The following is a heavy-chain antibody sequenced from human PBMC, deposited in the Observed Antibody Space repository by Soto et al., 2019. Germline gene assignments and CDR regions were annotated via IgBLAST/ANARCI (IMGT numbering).Heavy chain of an antibody. D-gene: IGHD1-26*01. V-gene: IGHV3-23*01. Sequence: EVQLLESGGGLVQPGGSLRLSCAASGFTFSTNSMTWVRQAPGKGLEWVCGISGGGDSTHYADSVKGRFTISRDNSKNMVYLQMNSLTADDTAVYFCSKWDGDGDQWGHGTLVTGSS. CDR3: SKWDGDGDQ. CDR1: GFTFSTNS. J-gene: IGHJ5*02. CDR2: ISGGGDST.